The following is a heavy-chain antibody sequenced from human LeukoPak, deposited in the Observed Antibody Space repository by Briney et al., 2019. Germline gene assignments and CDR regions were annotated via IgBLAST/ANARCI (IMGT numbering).Heavy chain of an antibody. CDR3: ARSGYCSSTSCYRSLWFDP. D-gene: IGHD2-2*02. J-gene: IGHJ5*02. V-gene: IGHV4-59*01. CDR2: VYYSGST. Sequence: SETLSLTCTVSGGSIGSYYWSWLRQPPGKGLEWIGYVYYSGSTSYNPSLKSRVTISVDTSKNQFSLKLSSVTAADTAVYYCARSGYCSSTSCYRSLWFDPWGQGTLVTVSS. CDR1: GGSIGSYY.